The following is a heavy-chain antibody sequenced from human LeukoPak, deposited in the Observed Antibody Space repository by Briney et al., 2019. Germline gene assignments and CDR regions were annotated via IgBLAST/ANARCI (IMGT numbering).Heavy chain of an antibody. Sequence: WETLSLTCNVSGGSISSNTYFWGWIRRPPGKGLEWIGSIRYSGSTYYNPSLKSRVTISVDTSKNQFSLNLSSLTAADTAVYCCATSDTVSTYNWFDPWGQGTLVTVS. CDR3: ATSDTVSTYNWFDP. CDR2: IRYSGST. V-gene: IGHV4-39*01. J-gene: IGHJ5*02. D-gene: IGHD5/OR15-5a*01. CDR1: GGSISSNTYF.